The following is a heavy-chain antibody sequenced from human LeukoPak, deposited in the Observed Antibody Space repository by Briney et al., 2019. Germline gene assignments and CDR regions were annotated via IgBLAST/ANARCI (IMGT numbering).Heavy chain of an antibody. CDR1: GGSISSYY. V-gene: IGHV4-4*09. J-gene: IGHJ3*02. CDR2: IYTSGST. D-gene: IGHD6-13*01. Sequence: PSETLSLTCTVSGGSISSYYWSWIRQPPGKGLEWIGSIYTSGSTNYKPSLKSRVTISVDTSKNQFSLKLSSVTAADTAVYYCARHLPAAAGAFDIWGQGTMVTVSS. CDR3: ARHLPAAAGAFDI.